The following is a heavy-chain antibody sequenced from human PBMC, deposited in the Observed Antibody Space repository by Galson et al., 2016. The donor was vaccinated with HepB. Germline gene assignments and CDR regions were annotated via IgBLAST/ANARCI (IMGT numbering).Heavy chain of an antibody. D-gene: IGHD1-26*01. Sequence: WVNPNNGDTGYSQKFQGRVTMTRNTSVTTAYMELTSLTSEDTAVYFCARSLMGAATSMDWFDPWGQGTLVTVSS. CDR3: ARSLMGAATSMDWFDP. CDR2: VNPNNGDT. J-gene: IGHJ5*02. V-gene: IGHV1-8*01.